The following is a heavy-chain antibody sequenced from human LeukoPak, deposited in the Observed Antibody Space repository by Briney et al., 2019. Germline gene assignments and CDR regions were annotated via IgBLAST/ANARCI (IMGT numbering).Heavy chain of an antibody. D-gene: IGHD6-19*01. Sequence: GGSLRLSCAGSGFPFSSYSMKWVRQAPGKGLESVSYISGTSRTIFYADSVKGRFTISRDNSKNTLYLQMNSLRPEDTAIYYCARRHSSGSNWGQGTLVTVSS. CDR3: ARRHSSGSN. V-gene: IGHV3-48*01. CDR1: GFPFSSYS. CDR2: ISGTSRTI. J-gene: IGHJ4*02.